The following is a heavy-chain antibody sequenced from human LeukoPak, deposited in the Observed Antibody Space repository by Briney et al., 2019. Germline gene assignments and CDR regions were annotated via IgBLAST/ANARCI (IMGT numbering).Heavy chain of an antibody. CDR2: ISAHNGNT. Sequence: ASVKVSCAASGYTFTSYGISWVPEPPGRGLEWRGCISAHNGNTNYAQKLQGRVTMTTDTSTSTAYMELWSLGSDDTAVYYCARGPVDTAMVTADNNWFDPWGQGTLVTVSS. CDR1: GYTFTSYG. D-gene: IGHD5-18*01. J-gene: IGHJ5*02. V-gene: IGHV1-18*01. CDR3: ARGPVDTAMVTADNNWFDP.